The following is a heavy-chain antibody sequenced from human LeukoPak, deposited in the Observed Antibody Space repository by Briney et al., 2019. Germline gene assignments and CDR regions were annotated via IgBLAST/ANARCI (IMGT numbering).Heavy chain of an antibody. CDR2: INPNSGGT. J-gene: IGHJ6*02. V-gene: IGHV1-2*02. D-gene: IGHD2-2*01. CDR1: GYTXTGYY. Sequence: GASVKVSCKASGYTXTGYYMHWVRQAPGQGLEWMGWINPNSGGTNYAQKFQGRVTMTRDTSISTAYMELSRLRSDDTAVYYCARADCSSTSCYGMDVWGQGTTVTVSS. CDR3: ARADCSSTSCYGMDV.